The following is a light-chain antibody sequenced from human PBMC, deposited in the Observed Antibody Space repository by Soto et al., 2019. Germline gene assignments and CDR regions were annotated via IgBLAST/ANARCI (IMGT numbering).Light chain of an antibody. CDR1: SSDVGGYNY. CDR3: SSYTGSHYV. Sequence: QSVLTQPASVSGSPGQSITISCTGTSSDVGGYNYVAWYQQHPGKVPKLMIYDVNNRPSGVSNRFSGSKSGNTASLTISGLQAEDEADYYCSSYTGSHYVFGTVTKLTVL. V-gene: IGLV2-14*01. J-gene: IGLJ1*01. CDR2: DVN.